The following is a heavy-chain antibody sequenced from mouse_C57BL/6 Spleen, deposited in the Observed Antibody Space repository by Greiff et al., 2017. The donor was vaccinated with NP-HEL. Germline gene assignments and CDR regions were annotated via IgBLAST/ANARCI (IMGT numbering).Heavy chain of an antibody. CDR2: INPNNGGT. J-gene: IGHJ2*01. Sequence: VQLQQSGPELVKPGASVKISCKASGYTFTDYYMNWVKQSHGKSLEWIGDINPNNGGTSYNQKFKGKATLTVDKSSSTAYMELRSLTSEDSAVYYCARRGYGYVGYFDYWGQGTTLTVSS. V-gene: IGHV1-26*01. D-gene: IGHD2-2*01. CDR1: GYTFTDYY. CDR3: ARRGYGYVGYFDY.